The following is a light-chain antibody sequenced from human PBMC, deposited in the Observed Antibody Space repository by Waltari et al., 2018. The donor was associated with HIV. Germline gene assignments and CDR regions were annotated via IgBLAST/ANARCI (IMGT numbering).Light chain of an antibody. Sequence: QSVLTQPPSVSGAPGQRVTISCTGGGSNIGAGYDVHWYQHLPASAPKLLIFGSTNRPFGVPDRFSGSKSDTSASLAITALQAEDEADYHCQSYDSSLSSVLFGGGTKLTVL. CDR2: GST. CDR1: GSNIGAGYD. V-gene: IGLV1-40*01. CDR3: QSYDSSLSSVL. J-gene: IGLJ3*02.